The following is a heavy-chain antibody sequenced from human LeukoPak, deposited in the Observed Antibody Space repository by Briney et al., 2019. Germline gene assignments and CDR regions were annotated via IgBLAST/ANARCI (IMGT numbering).Heavy chain of an antibody. CDR3: ARERAVAGTFDY. CDR2: ISYDGRSK. CDR1: GFTFSNYA. J-gene: IGHJ4*02. Sequence: PGRSLTLSCADSGFTFSNYAMHWVRQAPGKGLEWVAVISYDGRSKYYTDSVKGRFTISRDNSKNTLYLQMNSLRAEDTAVYYCARERAVAGTFDYWGQGTLVTVSS. V-gene: IGHV3-30*14. D-gene: IGHD6-19*01.